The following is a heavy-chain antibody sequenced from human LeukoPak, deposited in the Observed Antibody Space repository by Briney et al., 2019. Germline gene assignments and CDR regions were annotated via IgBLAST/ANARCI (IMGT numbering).Heavy chain of an antibody. J-gene: IGHJ4*02. CDR1: GYTFTSYD. D-gene: IGHD1-26*01. CDR3: ARVTGSIDY. Sequence: ASVKVSCKASGYTFTSYDINWVRQATGQGLEWMGWMSLNSGNTGYAQKFQGRVTMTRDTSISTAYMELSTLTSDDTAVYYCARVTGSIDYWGQGTLVTVSS. V-gene: IGHV1-8*01. CDR2: MSLNSGNT.